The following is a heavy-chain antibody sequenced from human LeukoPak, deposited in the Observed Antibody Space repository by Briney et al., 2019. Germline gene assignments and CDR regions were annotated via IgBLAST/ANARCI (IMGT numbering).Heavy chain of an antibody. CDR2: ISSGSPYI. CDR3: ARVGRYCSTTGCDYYYGMDV. D-gene: IGHD2-2*01. J-gene: IGHJ6*02. Sequence: GGSLRLSCAASGFTVSSNYMSWIRQAPGKGLEWVSYISSGSPYINDADSVKGRFTISRDNAKSSLYLRMSSLRAEDTAVYYCARVGRYCSTTGCDYYYGMDVWGQGTTVTVSS. CDR1: GFTVSSNY. V-gene: IGHV3-11*06.